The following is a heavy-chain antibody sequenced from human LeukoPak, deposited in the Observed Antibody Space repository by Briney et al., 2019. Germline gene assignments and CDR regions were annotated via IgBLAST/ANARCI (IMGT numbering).Heavy chain of an antibody. D-gene: IGHD2-15*01. V-gene: IGHV3-43*02. CDR3: SKDATSGFPYYFHY. CDR1: GFSFVDYV. Sequence: PGGSLRLSCAVSGFSFVDYVMHWVRQAPGKGLGWVSLMRGDGGDTYYADSVKGRFTISRDNSKNSLYLQMNSLRTEDTALYYCSKDATSGFPYYFHYWGQGTLVSVSS. J-gene: IGHJ4*02. CDR2: MRGDGGDT.